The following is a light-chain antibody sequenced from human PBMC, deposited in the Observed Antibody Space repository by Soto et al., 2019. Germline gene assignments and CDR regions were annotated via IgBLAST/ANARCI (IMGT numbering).Light chain of an antibody. V-gene: IGLV2-14*01. CDR2: DVS. Sequence: QSALTQHASVSGSPGQSIAISCTGTSSDVGGYNYVAWYQQHPGKGPKLMIFDVSDRPSGVSNRFSGSKSGNTASLTISGLQAEDEADYYCSSYTTSSTLVFGGGTKVTVL. J-gene: IGLJ3*02. CDR1: SSDVGGYNY. CDR3: SSYTTSSTLV.